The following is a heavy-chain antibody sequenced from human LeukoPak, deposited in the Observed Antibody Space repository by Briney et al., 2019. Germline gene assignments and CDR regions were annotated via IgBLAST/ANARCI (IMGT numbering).Heavy chain of an antibody. CDR2: TNPNSGNT. J-gene: IGHJ4*02. Sequence: ASVKVSCKASGYTFTSYDINWVRQATGQGLEWMGWTNPNSGNTGYAQKFQGRVTMTRNTSISTAYMELSSLRSEDTAVYYCARSRWLSSRAYCSGGNCYYYYWGQGTLVTVSS. V-gene: IGHV1-8*01. CDR3: ARSRWLSSRAYCSGGNCYYYY. CDR1: GYTFTSYD. D-gene: IGHD2-15*01.